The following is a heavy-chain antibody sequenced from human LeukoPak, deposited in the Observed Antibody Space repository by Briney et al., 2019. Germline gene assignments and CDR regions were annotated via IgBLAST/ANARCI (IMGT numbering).Heavy chain of an antibody. J-gene: IGHJ4*02. CDR1: GGSFSGYY. Sequence: PSETLSLTCAVYGGSFSGYYWSWIRQPPGKGLEWIGEINHSGSTNYNPSLKSRVTISVDTSKNQLSLKLSSVTAADTAVYYCASGIEKPNFDYWGQGTLVTVSS. V-gene: IGHV4-34*01. CDR3: ASGIEKPNFDY. CDR2: INHSGST.